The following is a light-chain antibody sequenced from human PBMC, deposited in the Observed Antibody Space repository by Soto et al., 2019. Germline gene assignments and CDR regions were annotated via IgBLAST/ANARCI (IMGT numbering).Light chain of an antibody. J-gene: IGKJ5*01. V-gene: IGKV3-20*01. Sequence: EIVLTQSPGTLSLSPGERATLSCRASQTVSSNYLAWYQQKPGQTPRLLISGASSRATGVPDRFSGSGSGTDFTLTISRLEPEDFAVYYCQQYGNSATFGQGTRLEIK. CDR1: QTVSSNY. CDR3: QQYGNSAT. CDR2: GAS.